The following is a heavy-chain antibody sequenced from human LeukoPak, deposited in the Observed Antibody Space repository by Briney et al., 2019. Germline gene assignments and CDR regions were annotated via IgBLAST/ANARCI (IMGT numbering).Heavy chain of an antibody. D-gene: IGHD1-26*01. Sequence: SQTLSLTCTVSGGSISSGGYYWSWIRQPPGKGLEWIGYIYHSGSTYYNPSLKSRVTISVDRSKNQFSLKLSSVTAADTAVYYCAREVVGASNFDYWGQGTLVTVSP. CDR2: IYHSGST. CDR1: GGSISSGGYY. J-gene: IGHJ4*02. V-gene: IGHV4-30-2*01. CDR3: AREVVGASNFDY.